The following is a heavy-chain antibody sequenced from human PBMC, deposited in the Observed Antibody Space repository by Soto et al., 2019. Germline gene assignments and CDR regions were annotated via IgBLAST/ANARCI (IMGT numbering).Heavy chain of an antibody. V-gene: IGHV4-59*08. D-gene: IGHD3-10*01. CDR2: IYYSGST. J-gene: IGHJ3*02. Sequence: XXTLSLHCTVCGGSISRCYWSWIRQPPGKGLEWIGYIYYSGSTNYNPSLKSRVTISVDTSKNQFSLKLRSVTAADTAVYYCARRRGGVFDIWGQGTMVTVSS. CDR3: ARRRGGVFDI. CDR1: GGSISRCY.